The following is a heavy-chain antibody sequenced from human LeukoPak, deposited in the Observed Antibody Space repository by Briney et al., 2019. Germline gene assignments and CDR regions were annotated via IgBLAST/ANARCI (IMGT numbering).Heavy chain of an antibody. CDR1: SGSISSYY. CDR3: ARESASGGRYFDY. V-gene: IGHV4-4*07. J-gene: IGHJ4*02. CDR2: LSSRGNT. Sequence: SETLSLTCTVSSGSISSYYWSWIRLPAGKGLEWIGRLSSRGNTNYNPSLESRVIISLDTSKIHFSLNLTSVTAADTAVYYCARESASGGRYFDYWGQGALVTVSS. D-gene: IGHD1-1*01.